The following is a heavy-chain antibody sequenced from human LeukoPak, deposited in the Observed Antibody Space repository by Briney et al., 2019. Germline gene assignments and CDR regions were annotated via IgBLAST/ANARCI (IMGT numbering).Heavy chain of an antibody. CDR1: GGSISSYY. CDR3: ARGGGYSGYDPLWNWFDP. V-gene: IGHV4-59*01. CDR2: IYYSGST. D-gene: IGHD5-12*01. J-gene: IGHJ5*02. Sequence: SETLSLTCTVSGGSISSYYWSWIRQPPGKGLEWIGYIYYSGSTNYNPSLKSRVTISVDTSKNQFSLKLSSVTAADTAVYYCARGGGYSGYDPLWNWFDPWGQGTLVTVSS.